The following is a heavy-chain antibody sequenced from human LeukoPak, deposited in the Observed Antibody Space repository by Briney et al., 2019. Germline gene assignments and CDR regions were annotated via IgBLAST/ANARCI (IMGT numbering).Heavy chain of an antibody. Sequence: GASVKVSCKASGYTFTGYYMHWVRQAPGQGLEWMGWINPNSGGTNYAQKVQGRVTMTRDTSISTAYMELSRLRSDDTAVYYCARDGKYDFWSGYSDDAFDIWGQGTMVTVSS. CDR2: INPNSGGT. CDR1: GYTFTGYY. D-gene: IGHD3-3*01. CDR3: ARDGKYDFWSGYSDDAFDI. V-gene: IGHV1-2*02. J-gene: IGHJ3*02.